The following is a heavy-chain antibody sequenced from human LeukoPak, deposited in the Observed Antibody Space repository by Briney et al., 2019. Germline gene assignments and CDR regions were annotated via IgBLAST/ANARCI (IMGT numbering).Heavy chain of an antibody. CDR2: ISSNSGSI. CDR1: GFTFDDYA. V-gene: IGHV3-9*01. D-gene: IGHD1-26*01. Sequence: GGSLRLSCAASGFTFDDYAMHWVRQAPGKGLEWVSGISSNSGSIGYADSVKGRFTISRDNAKNSLYLQMNSLRAEDTALYYCAKDIMYSGSYNNFDYWGQGTLVTVSS. CDR3: AKDIMYSGSYNNFDY. J-gene: IGHJ4*02.